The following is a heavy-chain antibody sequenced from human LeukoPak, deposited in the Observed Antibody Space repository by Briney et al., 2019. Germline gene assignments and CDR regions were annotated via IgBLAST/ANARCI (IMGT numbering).Heavy chain of an antibody. CDR2: IYPGDSDT. Sequence: VESLKISCKGSGYSFISYWIGWVRQMPGKGLEWMGIIYPGDSDTRYSPSFQGQVTISADKSISAAYLQWSSLKASDTAMYYCARGGIDTAMVTTERFDYWGQGTLVTVSS. D-gene: IGHD5-18*01. CDR1: GYSFISYW. J-gene: IGHJ4*02. CDR3: ARGGIDTAMVTTERFDY. V-gene: IGHV5-51*01.